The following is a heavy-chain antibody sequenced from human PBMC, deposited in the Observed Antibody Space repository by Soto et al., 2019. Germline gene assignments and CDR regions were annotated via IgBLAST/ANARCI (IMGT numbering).Heavy chain of an antibody. CDR2: IYYSGST. CDR1: CYSISSSNW. D-gene: IGHD1-26*01. Sequence: SETLSLTCAVSCYSISSSNWWGWIRQPPGKGLEWIGYIYYSGSTYYNPSLKSRVTMSVDTSKNQFSLKLSSVTAVDTAVYYCARTGGSSDAGVDWFDPWGQGTLVTVSS. J-gene: IGHJ5*02. CDR3: ARTGGSSDAGVDWFDP. V-gene: IGHV4-28*01.